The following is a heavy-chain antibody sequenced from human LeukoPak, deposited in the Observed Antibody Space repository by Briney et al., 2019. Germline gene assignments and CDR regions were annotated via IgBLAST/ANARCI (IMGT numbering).Heavy chain of an antibody. Sequence: GRSLRLSCAASGFTFDDYAMHWVRQAPGKGLEWVSGISWNSGSVGYVDSVKGRFTISRDNAKNSLYLKMNSLRAEDTAVYYCATVGGSYSPADYWGQGTLVTVSS. CDR3: ATVGGSYSPADY. CDR1: GFTFDDYA. CDR2: ISWNSGSV. D-gene: IGHD1-26*01. J-gene: IGHJ4*02. V-gene: IGHV3-9*01.